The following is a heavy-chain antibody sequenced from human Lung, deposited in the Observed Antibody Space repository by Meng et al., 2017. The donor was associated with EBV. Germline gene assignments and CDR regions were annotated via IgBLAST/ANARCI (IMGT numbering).Heavy chain of an antibody. CDR2: IHYSGRT. J-gene: IGHJ5*02. V-gene: IGHV4-39*07. CDR3: AREVPMIVMNWLDP. CDR1: GGSISSSSHY. D-gene: IGHD3-22*01. Sequence: QGHLQESGPGLVKPSGTLSLTCTFSGGSISSSSHYWDWIRQSPGKGLQWIEGIHYSGRTSYNPSLKSRVTISVDTSKNQFSLKLSSVVAADTAVYYCAREVPMIVMNWLDPWGQGTLVTVSS.